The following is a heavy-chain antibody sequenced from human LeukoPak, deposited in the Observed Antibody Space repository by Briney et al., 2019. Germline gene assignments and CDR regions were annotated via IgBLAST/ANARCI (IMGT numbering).Heavy chain of an antibody. D-gene: IGHD3-10*01. CDR2: MHPSSGDT. CDR3: TRRVRGVVIFSRAQGSFDL. J-gene: IGHJ3*01. CDR1: GYTFINYD. V-gene: IGHV1-8*02. Sequence: ASVKVSCKASGYTFINYDINWIRQAAGQGPKWMGWMHPSSGDTGNAEKFHGRVTMTRDTSTSTAYMELSSLRSDDTAVYYCTRRVRGVVIFSRAQGSFDLWGQGTLVTVSS.